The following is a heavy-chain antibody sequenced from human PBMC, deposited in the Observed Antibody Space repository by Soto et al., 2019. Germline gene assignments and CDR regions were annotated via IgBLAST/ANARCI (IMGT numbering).Heavy chain of an antibody. CDR2: IIPIFGTA. V-gene: IGHV1-69*13. CDR1: GGTFSSYS. J-gene: IGHJ6*02. Sequence: SVKVSCKASGGTFSSYSISWVLQAPGQGLEWMGGIIPIFGTANYAQKFQGRVTITADESTSTAYMELSSLRSEDTAVYYCAGYNWKTRGDYYYYYGMDVWGQGTTVTVSS. D-gene: IGHD1-20*01. CDR3: AGYNWKTRGDYYYYYGMDV.